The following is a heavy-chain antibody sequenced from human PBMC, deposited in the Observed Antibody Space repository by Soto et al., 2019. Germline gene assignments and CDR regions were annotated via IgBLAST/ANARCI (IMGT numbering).Heavy chain of an antibody. CDR3: ARDKEQQTLSFDY. D-gene: IGHD6-13*01. J-gene: IGHJ4*02. Sequence: GGSLRLSCAASGFTFSSYGMHWVRQAPGKGLEWVAVIWYDGSNKYYADSVKGRFTISRDNSKNTLYLQMNSLRAEDTAVYYCARDKEQQTLSFDYWGQGTLVTVSS. CDR2: IWYDGSNK. CDR1: GFTFSSYG. V-gene: IGHV3-33*08.